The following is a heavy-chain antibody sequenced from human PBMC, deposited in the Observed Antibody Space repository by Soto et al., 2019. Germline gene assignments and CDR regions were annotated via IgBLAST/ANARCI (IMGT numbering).Heavy chain of an antibody. D-gene: IGHD2-15*01. CDR2: MNPNSGNT. CDR3: ARGNEYGGNFDY. CDR1: GYTFTSYD. V-gene: IGHV1-8*01. Sequence: QVQLVQSGAEVKKPGASVKASCKASGYTFTSYDINWVRQATGQGLESMGWMNPNSGNTAYAQKFQGRVTMTRNTSISTAYMELSSLRSEDTAVYYCARGNEYGGNFDYWGQGTLVTVSS. J-gene: IGHJ4*02.